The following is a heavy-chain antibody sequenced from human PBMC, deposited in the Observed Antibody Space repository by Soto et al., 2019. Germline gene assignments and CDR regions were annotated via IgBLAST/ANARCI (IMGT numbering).Heavy chain of an antibody. CDR3: ASKSSEWLLFAS. V-gene: IGHV3-48*01. Sequence: GSLRLSCAASGFTFSSYSMNWVRQAPGKGLEWVSYISSSSSTIYYADSVKGRFTISRDNAKNSLYLQMNSLRAEDTAVYYCASKSSEWLLFASWGQGTLVTVSS. D-gene: IGHD5-12*01. CDR2: ISSSSSTI. J-gene: IGHJ4*02. CDR1: GFTFSSYS.